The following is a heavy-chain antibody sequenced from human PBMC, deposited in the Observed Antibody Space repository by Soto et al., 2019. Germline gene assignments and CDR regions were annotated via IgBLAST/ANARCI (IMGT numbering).Heavy chain of an antibody. CDR2: LIPVFGSP. CDR1: GGTFSKDA. D-gene: IGHD5-18*01. Sequence: QVQLVQSGAEVKKPGSSVTVSCKTSGGTFSKDAINWVRQAPGQGLEWMGLLIPVFGSPIYAQKFQGRIRITADESTSTAFMDLSSLRSEDTAVYYCTRVLGYTFEPGKTRYCAMDVWGQGTTGSVSS. CDR3: TRVLGYTFEPGKTRYCAMDV. J-gene: IGHJ6*02. V-gene: IGHV1-69*01.